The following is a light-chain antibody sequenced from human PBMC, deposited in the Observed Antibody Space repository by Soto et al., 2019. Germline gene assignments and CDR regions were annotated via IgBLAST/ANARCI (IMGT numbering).Light chain of an antibody. CDR3: QQRSNWPPL. J-gene: IGKJ4*01. Sequence: EIVLTQSPATLSLSPGERANLSCRTSQSVGSYLAWYQQKPGQAPRLLIYDASNRATGIPARFSGSGSGTDFTLTISSLGPEDFAIYYCQQRSNWPPLFGGGTKVEIK. CDR1: QSVGSY. CDR2: DAS. V-gene: IGKV3-11*01.